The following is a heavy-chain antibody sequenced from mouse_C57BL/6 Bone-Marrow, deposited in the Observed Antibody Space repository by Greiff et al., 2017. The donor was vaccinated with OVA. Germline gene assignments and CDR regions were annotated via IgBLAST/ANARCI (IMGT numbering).Heavy chain of an antibody. Sequence: VQLKESGAELVRPGASVKLSCKASGYTFTDYYIHWVKQRPGQGLEWIARIYPGSGNTYYNEKFKGKATLTAEKSSSTAYMQLSSLTSEDSAVYFCAKLTGTVFDYWGQGTTLTVSS. D-gene: IGHD4-1*01. CDR1: GYTFTDYY. V-gene: IGHV1-76*01. CDR3: AKLTGTVFDY. CDR2: IYPGSGNT. J-gene: IGHJ2*01.